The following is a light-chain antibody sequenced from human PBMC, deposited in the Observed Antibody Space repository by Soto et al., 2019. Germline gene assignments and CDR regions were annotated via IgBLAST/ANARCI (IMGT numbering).Light chain of an antibody. CDR1: QSVRSDY. CDR3: HQYGNSPLT. CDR2: GVS. J-gene: IGKJ4*02. V-gene: IGKV3-20*01. Sequence: EIVLTQSPATLSLSPGDRATLSCRASQSVRSDYFAWYQQKPGQPPRVILFGVSTRATAIPDRFSGSGSATDVTLPISRLEHDDFGLYYCHQYGNSPLTFGGGTKVE.